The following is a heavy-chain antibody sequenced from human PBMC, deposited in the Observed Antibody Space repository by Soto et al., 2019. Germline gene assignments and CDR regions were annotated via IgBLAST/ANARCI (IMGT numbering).Heavy chain of an antibody. CDR3: AKVQDYFFDSGTYNWFDP. CDR1: GGSISSYY. V-gene: IGHV4-59*12. J-gene: IGHJ5*02. D-gene: IGHD3-22*01. Sequence: SETLSLTCTVSGGSISSYYWSWIRQPPGKGLEWIGYIYYSGSTNYNPTLKSRVTISVDTSKNTLYLQINSLRAEDTGDYYCAKVQDYFFDSGTYNWFDPWGHGTLVTVSS. CDR2: IYYSGST.